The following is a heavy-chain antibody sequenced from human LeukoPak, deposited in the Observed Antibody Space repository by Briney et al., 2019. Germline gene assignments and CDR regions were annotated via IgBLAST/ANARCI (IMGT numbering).Heavy chain of an antibody. J-gene: IGHJ4*02. CDR2: INHSGST. CDR1: GGSFSGYY. Sequence: SETLSLTCAVYGGSFSGYYWSWIRQPPGKGLEWIGEINHSGSTNYNPSLKSRVTISVDTSKNQFSLKLSSVTAADTAVYYCAGSYDYKEMDYWGQGTLVTVSS. V-gene: IGHV4-34*01. CDR3: AGSYDYKEMDY. D-gene: IGHD5-12*01.